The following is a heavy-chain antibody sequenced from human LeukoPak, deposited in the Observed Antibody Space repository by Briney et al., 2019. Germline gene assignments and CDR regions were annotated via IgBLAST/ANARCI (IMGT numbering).Heavy chain of an antibody. J-gene: IGHJ4*02. CDR1: GFTFSSYA. V-gene: IGHV3-30*04. CDR2: ISYDGSNK. D-gene: IGHD2-15*01. Sequence: GSLRLSCAASGFTFSSYAMHWVRQAPGKGLEWVAVISYDGSNKYYADSVKGRFTISRDNSKNTLYLQMNSLRAEDTAVYYCIRGGKVVPFDYWGQGTLVTVSS. CDR3: IRGGKVVPFDY.